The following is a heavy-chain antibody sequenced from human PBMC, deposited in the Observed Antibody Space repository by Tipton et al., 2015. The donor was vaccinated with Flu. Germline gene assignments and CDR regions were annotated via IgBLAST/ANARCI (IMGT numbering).Heavy chain of an antibody. CDR3: TKDVGATVSYNWFDP. J-gene: IGHJ5*02. CDR2: ISGSSSNI. V-gene: IGHV3-21*01. D-gene: IGHD1-26*01. Sequence: SLRLSCAASGFIFNNHRMHWVRQAPGKGLEWVSSISGSSSNIYYADSVKGRFTISRDNAKNSLYLQMSSLRAEDTAVYYCTKDVGATVSYNWFDPWGQGTLVTVSS. CDR1: GFIFNNHR.